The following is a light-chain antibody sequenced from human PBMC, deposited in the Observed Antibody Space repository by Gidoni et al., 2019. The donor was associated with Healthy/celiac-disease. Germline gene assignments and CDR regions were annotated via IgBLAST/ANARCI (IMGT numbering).Light chain of an antibody. V-gene: IGLV3-1*01. CDR3: QAWDSSTKV. CDR2: PAS. CDR1: QLGDKY. J-gene: IGLJ1*01. Sequence: SYELTQPPSVSVSPGQTASITCSGDQLGDKYACWYQQKPGQSPVLVIYPASKRPSGIPERFSCSNPGNTATLTISGTQSMDGAYYYCQAWDSSTKVFGTGTKVTVL.